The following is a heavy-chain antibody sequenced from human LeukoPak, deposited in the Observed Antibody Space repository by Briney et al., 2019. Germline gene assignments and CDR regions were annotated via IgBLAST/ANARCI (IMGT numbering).Heavy chain of an antibody. Sequence: ASVKLSCKASGGTFRTYSVTWVRQAPGQGLEWMGGIIPIFGTPNYAQKFQGRVKVTTDGATGTAYMELSSLMSEDTAIYYCARVDRYHFYLDVWGKGTPVTVSS. CDR2: IIPIFGTP. V-gene: IGHV1-69*05. CDR3: ARVDRYHFYLDV. CDR1: GGTFRTYS. J-gene: IGHJ6*03.